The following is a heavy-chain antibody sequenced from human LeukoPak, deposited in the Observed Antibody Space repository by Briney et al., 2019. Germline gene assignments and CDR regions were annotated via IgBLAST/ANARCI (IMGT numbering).Heavy chain of an antibody. Sequence: GASVKVSCKASGYTFTGYFMHWVRQAPGQGPEWMGWINPNRGGTNYAQKFQGRVTMTRDTSISTAYMELSRLRSDDTALYYCAILTAVPGTSYYGMDVWGQGTTVTVSS. CDR3: AILTAVPGTSYYGMDV. CDR2: INPNRGGT. V-gene: IGHV1-2*02. D-gene: IGHD6-19*01. CDR1: GYTFTGYF. J-gene: IGHJ6*02.